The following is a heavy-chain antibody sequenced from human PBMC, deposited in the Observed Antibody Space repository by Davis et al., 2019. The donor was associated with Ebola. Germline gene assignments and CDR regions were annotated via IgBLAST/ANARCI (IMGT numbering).Heavy chain of an antibody. V-gene: IGHV1-18*04. J-gene: IGHJ3*02. CDR2: ISAYNGNT. CDR3: ARDSHYDAFDI. CDR1: GYTFTGYY. Sequence: ASVKVSCKASGYTFTGYYMHWVRQAPGQGLEWMGWISAYNGNTNYAQKLQGRVTMTTDTSTSTAYMELRSLRSDDTAVYYCARDSHYDAFDIWGQGTMVTVSS.